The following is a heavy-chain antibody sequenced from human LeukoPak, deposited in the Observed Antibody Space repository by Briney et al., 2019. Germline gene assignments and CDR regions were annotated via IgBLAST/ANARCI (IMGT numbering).Heavy chain of an antibody. CDR3: ARDRVRIASYYFDS. J-gene: IGHJ4*02. V-gene: IGHV3-21*01. D-gene: IGHD6-13*01. CDR1: GFTFSSYG. CDR2: ISSSSSYI. Sequence: GGSLRLSCAASGFTFSSYGMNWVRQAPGKGLEWVSSISSSSSYIYYADSVKGRFTISRDNSKNTLYLQMNSLRAEDTAVYYCARDRVRIASYYFDSWGQGTLVTVSS.